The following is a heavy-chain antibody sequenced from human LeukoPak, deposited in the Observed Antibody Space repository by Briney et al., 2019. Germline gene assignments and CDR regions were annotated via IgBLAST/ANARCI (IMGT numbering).Heavy chain of an antibody. Sequence: SETLSLTCAVYGGSFSGYYWSWIRQPPGKGLEWIGEINHSGSTNYNPSLKSRVTISVDTSKNQFSLKLSSVTAADTAVYYCTITFGEVGYWGQGTLVTVSS. CDR3: TITFGEVGY. CDR2: INHSGST. V-gene: IGHV4-34*01. D-gene: IGHD3-16*01. J-gene: IGHJ4*02. CDR1: GGSFSGYY.